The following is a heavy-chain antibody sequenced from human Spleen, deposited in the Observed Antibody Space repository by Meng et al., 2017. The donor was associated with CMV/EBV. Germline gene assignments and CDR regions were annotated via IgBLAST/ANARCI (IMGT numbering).Heavy chain of an antibody. CDR2: ISTYNANT. D-gene: IGHD1-26*01. CDR1: GYPFTSYS. J-gene: IGHJ1*01. Sequence: SGYPFTSYSIGWVRQAPGQGLEWMGWISTYNANTNYAQKLQGRVTMTTDTSTSTAFMELRSLRSDDTAVYSCAREAVGAPGGEYFQHWGQGTLVTVSS. CDR3: AREAVGAPGGEYFQH. V-gene: IGHV1-18*01.